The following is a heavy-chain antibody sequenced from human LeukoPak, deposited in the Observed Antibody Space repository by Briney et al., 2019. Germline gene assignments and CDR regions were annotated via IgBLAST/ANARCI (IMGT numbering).Heavy chain of an antibody. D-gene: IGHD3-22*01. CDR1: GFTFFGFA. J-gene: IGHJ4*02. Sequence: TGRSLRLSCAASGFTFFGFAMAWVRAAPGEGLEWGSGISWNSGSIGYADSVKGRFTISRDNAKNSLYLQMNSLRAEDTALYYCAKGGGGGYGYYFDYWGQGTLVTVSS. CDR2: ISWNSGSI. V-gene: IGHV3-9*01. CDR3: AKGGGGGYGYYFDY.